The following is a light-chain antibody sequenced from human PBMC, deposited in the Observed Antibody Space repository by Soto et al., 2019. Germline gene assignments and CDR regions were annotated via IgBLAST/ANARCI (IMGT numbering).Light chain of an antibody. CDR1: SGDVGGYYY. Sequence: QSALTQPASVSGSPGQSITISCTGTSGDVGGYYYVSWYQQLPGKAPKLMISEVSNRPSGVSDRFSGSKSGNTASLTISALQAEDEADYYCTSYTSVTIVVFGGGTKLTVL. J-gene: IGLJ2*01. CDR2: EVS. CDR3: TSYTSVTIVV. V-gene: IGLV2-14*01.